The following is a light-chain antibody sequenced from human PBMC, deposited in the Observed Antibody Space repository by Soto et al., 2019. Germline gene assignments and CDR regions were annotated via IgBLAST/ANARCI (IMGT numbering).Light chain of an antibody. CDR2: ENN. CDR3: QSYASSRSGYV. V-gene: IGLV1-40*01. J-gene: IGLJ6*01. Sequence: QSVLTQPPSVSEAPGQRVTISCTGSSSNIGAGYEAHWYQQVPGTAPKLLIYENNNRPSGVPDRFSGSKSGTSASLAITGLQAEDEAEYYCQSYASSRSGYVFGTGTQLTVL. CDR1: SSNIGAGYE.